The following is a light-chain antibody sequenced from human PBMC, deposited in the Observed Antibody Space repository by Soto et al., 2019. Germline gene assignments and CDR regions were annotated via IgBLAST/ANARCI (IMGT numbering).Light chain of an antibody. Sequence: QSALTQSASVSGSPGQSITISCTGTSSDVGGYNYVSWYQQHPGKAPKLMIYEVSERPSGVSNRFSGSNSGNTASLTISGLQAEDEADYYCSSYTSTSTYVFGTGTKVTVL. CDR3: SSYTSTSTYV. CDR1: SSDVGGYNY. J-gene: IGLJ1*01. V-gene: IGLV2-14*01. CDR2: EVS.